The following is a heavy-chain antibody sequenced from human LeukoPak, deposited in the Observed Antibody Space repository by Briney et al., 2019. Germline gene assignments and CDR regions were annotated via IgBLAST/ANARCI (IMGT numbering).Heavy chain of an antibody. CDR3: ARDRVGATDYFDY. Sequence: GGSLRLSCAASGFTFSSYSMNWVRQAPGKGLEWVSAIVGSGGATYYADAVKGRFTISRDNSKNTLYLQMNSLRAEDTAVYYCARDRVGATDYFDYWGQGTLVTVSS. D-gene: IGHD1-26*01. V-gene: IGHV3-23*01. CDR1: GFTFSSYS. J-gene: IGHJ4*02. CDR2: IVGSGGAT.